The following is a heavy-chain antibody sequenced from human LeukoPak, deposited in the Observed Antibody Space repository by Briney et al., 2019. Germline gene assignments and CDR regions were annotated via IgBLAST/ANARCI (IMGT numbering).Heavy chain of an antibody. Sequence: PTEALSLTCTVSGGSISSGGYYWSWIRQHPGKGLEWIGYIYYSGSTYYNPSLKSRVTISVDTSKNQFSLKLSSVTAADTAVYYCARGTNYYDSSGLVDYWGQGTLVTVSS. V-gene: IGHV4-31*03. J-gene: IGHJ4*02. CDR3: ARGTNYYDSSGLVDY. D-gene: IGHD3-22*01. CDR1: GGSISSGGYY. CDR2: IYYSGST.